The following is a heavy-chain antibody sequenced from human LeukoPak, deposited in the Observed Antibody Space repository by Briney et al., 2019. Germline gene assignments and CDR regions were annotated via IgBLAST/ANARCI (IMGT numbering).Heavy chain of an antibody. CDR2: FSATDGSA. V-gene: IGHV3-23*01. CDR1: GFTVSRYG. J-gene: IGHJ3*01. CDR3: AKARIAATGTGAFDV. Sequence: GGFLRLSCAASGFTVSRYGMTWVRQAPGKGLEWVSAFSATDGSAQYAESVKGRFTISRDNSKSSLYLQMNSLRDEDTAVYYCAKARIAATGTGAFDVWGQGTMVTVSS. D-gene: IGHD6-13*01.